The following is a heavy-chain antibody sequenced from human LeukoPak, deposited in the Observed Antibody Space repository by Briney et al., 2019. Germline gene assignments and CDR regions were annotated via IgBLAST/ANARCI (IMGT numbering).Heavy chain of an antibody. D-gene: IGHD3-10*01. Sequence: GASVKVSCKASGYTFTSYGISWVRQAPGQGLEWMGWISAYNGNTNYAQKFQGRVTMTRDTSISTAYMELSRLRSDDTAVYYCARGYYGSGSYYLPYYYYYYMDVWGKGTTVTVSS. CDR2: ISAYNGNT. CDR1: GYTFTSYG. J-gene: IGHJ6*03. V-gene: IGHV1-18*01. CDR3: ARGYYGSGSYYLPYYYYYYMDV.